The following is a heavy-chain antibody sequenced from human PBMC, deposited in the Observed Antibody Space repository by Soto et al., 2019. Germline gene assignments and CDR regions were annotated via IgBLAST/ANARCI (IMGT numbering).Heavy chain of an antibody. Sequence: QLTLKESGPTLVKSTQTLTLTCSFSGFSLRNGGVGVGWIRQPPGKALEWVALIYWNDDKRYSPFLKNRLTLIKDTFKDQVVLTMTNVDPVDTATYYCAHKLDTVDWFGPWGQGILVTVSS. J-gene: IGHJ5*02. D-gene: IGHD5-18*01. V-gene: IGHV2-5*01. CDR1: GFSLRNGGVG. CDR2: IYWNDDK. CDR3: AHKLDTVDWFGP.